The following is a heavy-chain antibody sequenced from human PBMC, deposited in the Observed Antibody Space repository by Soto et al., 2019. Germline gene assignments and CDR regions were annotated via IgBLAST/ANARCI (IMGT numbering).Heavy chain of an antibody. CDR3: AKSRYSDSSGDFYDY. Sequence: EVQLLESGGGLVQPGGSLSRSCAASAFTFNNYAMSWVRQAPGKGLEWVSGIGGSGRTTYYADSVKGRFTISRDNSNNTLFLQMNSLRAEDTAVDYCAKSRYSDSSGDFYDYWGQGTLVTVSS. J-gene: IGHJ4*02. CDR2: IGGSGRTT. CDR1: AFTFNNYA. V-gene: IGHV3-23*01. D-gene: IGHD3-22*01.